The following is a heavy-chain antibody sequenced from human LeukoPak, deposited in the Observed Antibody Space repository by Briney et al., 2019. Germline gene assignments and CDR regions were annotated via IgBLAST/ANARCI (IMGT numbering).Heavy chain of an antibody. D-gene: IGHD1-14*01. CDR3: AKPSGSAFDS. V-gene: IGHV3-21*01. Sequence: GGSLRLACVASGFTFTIHAMAWVRQAPGKGLEWVSSITSSGDHIYADSVKGRFTISRDNARNSVYLQMNGLRAEDTARYYCAKPSGSAFDSWGQGTLVTVSS. CDR2: ITSSGDHI. CDR1: GFTFTIHA. J-gene: IGHJ4*02.